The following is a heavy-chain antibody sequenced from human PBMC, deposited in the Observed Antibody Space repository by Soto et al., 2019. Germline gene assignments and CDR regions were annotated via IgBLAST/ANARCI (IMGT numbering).Heavy chain of an antibody. Sequence: QVQLVESGGGVVQPGTSLRLSCVGSGFTFRSFVIHWVRQAPGKGLEWVALTSYDGSNTYYDDSVKGRFTISRDNARNTVDLQTDSLRLEDTALYYCARWGTTGGLEVWGQGTLVSVSS. CDR3: ARWGTTGGLEV. J-gene: IGHJ4*02. CDR1: GFTFRSFV. V-gene: IGHV3-30*19. D-gene: IGHD3-16*01. CDR2: TSYDGSNT.